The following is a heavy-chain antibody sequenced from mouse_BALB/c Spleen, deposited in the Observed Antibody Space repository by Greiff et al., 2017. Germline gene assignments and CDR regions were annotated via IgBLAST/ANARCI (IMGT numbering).Heavy chain of an antibody. D-gene: IGHD2-4*01. V-gene: IGHV1-7*01. CDR3: ARSGYDYDGGYFDY. J-gene: IGHJ2*01. CDR2: INPSTGYT. Sequence: VQLVESGAELAKPGASVKMSCKASGYTFTSYWMHWVKQRPGQGLEWIGYINPSTGYTEYNQKFKDKATLTADKSSSTAYMQLSSLTSEDSAVYYCARSGYDYDGGYFDYWGQGTTLTVSS. CDR1: GYTFTSYW.